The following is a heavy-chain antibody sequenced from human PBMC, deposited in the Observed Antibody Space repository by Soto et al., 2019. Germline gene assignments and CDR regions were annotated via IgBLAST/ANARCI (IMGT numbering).Heavy chain of an antibody. D-gene: IGHD2-15*01. V-gene: IGHV3-66*01. Sequence: PGGSLRLSCAASGFIVSSKYMSWVRQAPGKGLEWVSLIQSGGSTYYAGSVKGRFTISRDNSENTLFLQMNSLRVEDTAMYYCTRDEVYCSGGGCYGVTMDVWGKGTTVTVSS. J-gene: IGHJ6*03. CDR1: GFIVSSKY. CDR2: IQSGGST. CDR3: TRDEVYCSGGGCYGVTMDV.